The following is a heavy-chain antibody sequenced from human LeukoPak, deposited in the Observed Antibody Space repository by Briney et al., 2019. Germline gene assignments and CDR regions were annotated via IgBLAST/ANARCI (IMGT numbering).Heavy chain of an antibody. D-gene: IGHD5-12*01. CDR2: ISGSGDCT. J-gene: IGHJ4*02. Sequence: GGSLRLSCAASGFTFSTYAMTWVRQAPGKGLEWVSSISGSGDCTYYADSVKGRFTISRDNSRRALYLQMNNLRAEDTAVYYCARWLRRPIDCWGQGTLVTVSS. CDR3: ARWLRRPIDC. CDR1: GFTFSTYA. V-gene: IGHV3-23*01.